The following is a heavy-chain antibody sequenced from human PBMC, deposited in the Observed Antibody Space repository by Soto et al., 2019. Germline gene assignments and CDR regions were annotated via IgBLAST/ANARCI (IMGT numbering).Heavy chain of an antibody. CDR2: IYSAGST. CDR3: ARERRDSCPIIFFDY. D-gene: IGHD3-10*01. CDR1: GGSVSRGGYY. J-gene: IGHJ4*02. V-gene: IGHV4-31*03. Sequence: SETLSRTCSVSGGSVSRGGYYWSWILQVPGKGPEWIGDIYSAGSTLYNPSLTRRLTMSLDTPKNQLSLSLSAVTAADTAFYYCARERRDSCPIIFFDYWRPGSPVTVSS.